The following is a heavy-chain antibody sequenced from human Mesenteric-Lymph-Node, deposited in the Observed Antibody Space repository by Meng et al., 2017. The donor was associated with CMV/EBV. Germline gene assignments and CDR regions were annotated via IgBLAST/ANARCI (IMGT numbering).Heavy chain of an antibody. CDR3: ARQPGSSRVAGGDAFDI. CDR1: GGSVSSGSYY. V-gene: IGHV4-39*07. CDR2: INHSGST. D-gene: IGHD6-19*01. Sequence: SETLSLTCTVSGGSVSSGSYYWSWIRQPPGKGLEWIGEINHSGSTNYNASLKSRVTISVDTSKNQFSLKLSSVTASDTAMYYCARQPGSSRVAGGDAFDIWGQGTMVTVSS. J-gene: IGHJ3*02.